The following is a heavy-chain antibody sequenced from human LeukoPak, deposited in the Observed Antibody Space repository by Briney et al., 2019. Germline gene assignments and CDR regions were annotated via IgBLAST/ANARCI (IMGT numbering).Heavy chain of an antibody. J-gene: IGHJ4*02. CDR2: ISYEGSNN. CDR3: ARDQNGEGYMAFDY. V-gene: IGHV3-30*04. D-gene: IGHD5-24*01. Sequence: GRSLRLSCAAPGFTLSSYAMHSVRQAPGKGLGWVAVISYEGSNNYYAESVKDRFTISSDKYKNKLYLQLNSLRAEDMVVYYCARDQNGEGYMAFDYWGQGTLVTVSS. CDR1: GFTLSSYA.